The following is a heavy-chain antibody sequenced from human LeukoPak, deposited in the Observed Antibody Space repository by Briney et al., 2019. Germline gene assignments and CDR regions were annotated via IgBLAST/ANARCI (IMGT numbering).Heavy chain of an antibody. CDR1: GGTFISYA. D-gene: IGHD6-19*01. CDR3: ARSRGSGWYQDTEGDAFDI. J-gene: IGHJ3*02. Sequence: ASVKVSCKASGGTFISYAISWVRQAPGQGLEWMGRIIPMLGTANYLQKFQGRVTISADKSTSTAYMELSSLRSEDTAVYYCARSRGSGWYQDTEGDAFDIWGQGTMVTVSS. CDR2: IIPMLGTA. V-gene: IGHV1-69*04.